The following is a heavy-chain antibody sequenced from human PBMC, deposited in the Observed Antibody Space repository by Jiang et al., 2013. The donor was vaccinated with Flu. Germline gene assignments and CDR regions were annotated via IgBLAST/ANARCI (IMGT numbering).Heavy chain of an antibody. Sequence: GAEVKKPGESLKISCKGSGYSFTSYWIGWVRQMPGKGLEWMGIIYPGDSDTRYSPSFQGQVTISADKSISTAYLQWSSLKASDTAMYYCARFAGWGLELRDAFDIWGQGTMVTVSS. V-gene: IGHV5-51*01. D-gene: IGHD1-7*01. CDR3: ARFAGWGLELRDAFDI. CDR1: GYSFTSYW. CDR2: IYPGDSDT. J-gene: IGHJ3*02.